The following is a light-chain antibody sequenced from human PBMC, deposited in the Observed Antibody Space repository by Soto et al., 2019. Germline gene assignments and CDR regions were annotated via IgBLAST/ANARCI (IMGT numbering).Light chain of an antibody. Sequence: ASQSVGSNLAWYQQKPGQAPRLLIYGASTRATGIPARFSGSGSWTDFILAVSSLQPEDFATYYCQQSYSTPPACGQGTKVEIK. V-gene: IGKV3-15*01. CDR2: GAS. CDR1: QSVGSN. CDR3: QQSYSTPPA. J-gene: IGKJ1*01.